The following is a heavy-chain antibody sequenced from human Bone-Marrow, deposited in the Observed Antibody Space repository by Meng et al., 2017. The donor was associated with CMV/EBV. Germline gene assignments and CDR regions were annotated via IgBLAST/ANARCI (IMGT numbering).Heavy chain of an antibody. CDR2: IRSKAYGGTT. Sequence: GGSLRLSCTASGFTFGDYAMSWVRQAPGKGLEWVGFIRSKAYGGTTEYAASVKGRFTISRDDSKSIAYLQMNSLKTEDTAVYYCTSLSRGYDFWSGYYGGPDACDIWGQGKMVTVSS. V-gene: IGHV3-49*04. D-gene: IGHD3-3*01. J-gene: IGHJ3*02. CDR1: GFTFGDYA. CDR3: TSLSRGYDFWSGYYGGPDACDI.